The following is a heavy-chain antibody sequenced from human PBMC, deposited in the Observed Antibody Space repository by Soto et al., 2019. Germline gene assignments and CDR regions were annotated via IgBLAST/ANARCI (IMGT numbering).Heavy chain of an antibody. V-gene: IGHV5-51*01. CDR3: ARRGGSRKQNYYYYGMDV. D-gene: IGHD2-15*01. Sequence: EVQLVQSGAEVKKPGESLKISCKGSGYSFTSYWIGWVRQMPGKGLEWMGIIYPGDSDTRYSPSFQGQVTISADKSISTAYLQWSSLKASDTAMYYCARRGGSRKQNYYYYGMDVWGQGTTVTVSS. J-gene: IGHJ6*02. CDR2: IYPGDSDT. CDR1: GYSFTSYW.